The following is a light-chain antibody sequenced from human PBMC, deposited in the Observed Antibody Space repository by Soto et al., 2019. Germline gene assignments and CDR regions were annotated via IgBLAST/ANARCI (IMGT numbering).Light chain of an antibody. J-gene: IGLJ1*01. CDR3: CSYTTSNTRQIV. CDR1: SSDVGGYNY. Sequence: QSVLTQPASVSGSPGQSITISCTGTSSDVGGYNYVSWYQQHPGKAHKFMIYDVSNLPSGVSNRFSGSKSGNTASLTISGLQAEDEADYYCCSYTTSNTRQIVFGTGTKVTVL. V-gene: IGLV2-14*01. CDR2: DVS.